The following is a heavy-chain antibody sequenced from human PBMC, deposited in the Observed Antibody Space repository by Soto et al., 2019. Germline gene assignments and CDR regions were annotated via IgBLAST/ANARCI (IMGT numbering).Heavy chain of an antibody. CDR1: GGTFSSYT. CDR3: ASTSPSIAARPASFYYYMDV. D-gene: IGHD6-6*01. V-gene: IGHV1-69*02. Sequence: ASVKVSCKASGGTFSSYTISWVRQAPGQGLEWMGRIIPILGIANYAQKFQGRVTITADKSTSTAYMELSSLRSEDTAVYCCASTSPSIAARPASFYYYMDVWGKGTTVTVSS. J-gene: IGHJ6*03. CDR2: IIPILGIA.